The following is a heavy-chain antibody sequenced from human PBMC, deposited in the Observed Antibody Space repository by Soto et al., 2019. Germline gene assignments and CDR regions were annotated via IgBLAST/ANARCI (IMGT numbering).Heavy chain of an antibody. D-gene: IGHD4-17*01. V-gene: IGHV4-31*03. J-gene: IGHJ4*02. CDR3: AREGDYGDSGLDY. CDR1: GGSIISGGYY. Sequence: QVQLQESGPGLVKPSQTLSLTCTVSGGSIISGGYYWTWIRQHPGKGLEWIGYIYYSGITYYNPSIKSRVTISVDTSKKQFSLKLSSVTDADTAVYYCAREGDYGDSGLDYWGQGTLGSVSS. CDR2: IYYSGIT.